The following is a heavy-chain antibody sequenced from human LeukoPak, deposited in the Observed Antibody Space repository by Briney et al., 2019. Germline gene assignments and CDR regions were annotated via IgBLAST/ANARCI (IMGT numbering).Heavy chain of an antibody. D-gene: IGHD6-13*01. CDR3: ARDGYSSTLYYFDY. V-gene: IGHV3-64*01. J-gene: IGHJ4*02. CDR2: ISSNGGST. CDR1: GLTFSSYA. Sequence: GGSLRLSCAASGLTFSSYAMHWVRQAPGKGLEYVSAISSNGGSTYYANSVKGRFTISRDNSKNTLYLQMGSLRAEDMAVYYCARDGYSSTLYYFDYWGQGTLVTVSS.